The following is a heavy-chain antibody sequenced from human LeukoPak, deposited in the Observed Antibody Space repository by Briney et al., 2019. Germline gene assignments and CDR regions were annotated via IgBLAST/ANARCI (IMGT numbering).Heavy chain of an antibody. Sequence: GGSLRLSCAASGFTFSSYGMHRVRQAPGKGLEWVAVISYDGSNKYYADSVKGRFTISRDNSKNTLYLQMNSLRAEDTAVYYCAKDLAVAGTDYWGQGTLVTVSS. CDR1: GFTFSSYG. CDR3: AKDLAVAGTDY. D-gene: IGHD6-19*01. V-gene: IGHV3-30*18. J-gene: IGHJ4*02. CDR2: ISYDGSNK.